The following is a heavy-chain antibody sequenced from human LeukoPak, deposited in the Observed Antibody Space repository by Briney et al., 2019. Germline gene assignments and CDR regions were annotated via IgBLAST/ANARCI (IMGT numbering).Heavy chain of an antibody. V-gene: IGHV1-8*01. CDR3: ARALRIAPAGTPGRRVDY. Sequence: ASVKVACKASGYTFTSYDINWVRQATGQGLEWMGWMNPNCGNTGYAQKFQGRVTITRNTSISTAYMELSSLRSEDTAVYYCARALRIAPAGTPGRRVDYWGKGPLVTVSS. J-gene: IGHJ4*02. D-gene: IGHD6-13*01. CDR1: GYTFTSYD. CDR2: MNPNCGNT.